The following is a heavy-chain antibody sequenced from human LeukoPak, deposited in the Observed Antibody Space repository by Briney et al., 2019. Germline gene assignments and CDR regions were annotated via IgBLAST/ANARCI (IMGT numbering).Heavy chain of an antibody. D-gene: IGHD3-10*01. J-gene: IGHJ4*02. CDR1: GGSFSGYY. CDR3: ARGSMVSPNSDY. V-gene: IGHV4-34*01. Sequence: KASETLSLTCAVYGGSFSGYYWSWIRQPPGKGLEWIGEINHSGSTNYNPSLKSRVTISVDTSKNQFSLKLSSVTAADTAVYYCARGSMVSPNSDYWGQGTLVTVSS. CDR2: INHSGST.